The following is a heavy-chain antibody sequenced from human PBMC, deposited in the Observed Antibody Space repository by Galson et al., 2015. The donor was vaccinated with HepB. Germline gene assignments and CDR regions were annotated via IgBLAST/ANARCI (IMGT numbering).Heavy chain of an antibody. CDR2: IKSKTDGGTT. J-gene: IGHJ1*01. Sequence: SLRLSCAASGFTFSNAWMSWVRQAPGKGLEWVGRIKSKTDGGTTDYAAPVKGRFTISRDDSKNTLYLQMNSLKTEDTAVYYCTTAVFDYSSPAEYFQHWGQGTLVTVSS. D-gene: IGHD4-11*01. V-gene: IGHV3-15*01. CDR3: TTAVFDYSSPAEYFQH. CDR1: GFTFSNAW.